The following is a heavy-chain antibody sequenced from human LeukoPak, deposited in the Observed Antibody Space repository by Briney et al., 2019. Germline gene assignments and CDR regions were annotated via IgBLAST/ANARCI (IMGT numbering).Heavy chain of an antibody. J-gene: IGHJ3*01. Sequence: GGSLRLSCSVSGFTFSNYAMHWGRQAPGKGLEWVANMKQDGSEEYYVDSVKGRFTISRDNAKNSLYLQMNSLRAEDTAVYYCARSLAAGFDVWGQGTMVTVSS. D-gene: IGHD6-25*01. CDR3: ARSLAAGFDV. CDR1: GFTFSNYA. V-gene: IGHV3-7*04. CDR2: MKQDGSEE.